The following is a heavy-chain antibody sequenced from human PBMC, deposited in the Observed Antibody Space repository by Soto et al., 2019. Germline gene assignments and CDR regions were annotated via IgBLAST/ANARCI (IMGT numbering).Heavy chain of an antibody. CDR1: GFTFSRYG. D-gene: IGHD3-10*01. V-gene: IGHV3-30-3*01. CDR3: ARGYQNYYGSGSYSYMDV. CDR2: ISYDGSNE. Sequence: LRLSCAASGFTFSRYGMHWVRQAPGKGLEWVAVISYDGSNEYYADSVKGRFTISRDNSKNTLYLQMNSLRAEDTAVYYCARGYQNYYGSGSYSYMDVWGQGTTVTVSS. J-gene: IGHJ6*02.